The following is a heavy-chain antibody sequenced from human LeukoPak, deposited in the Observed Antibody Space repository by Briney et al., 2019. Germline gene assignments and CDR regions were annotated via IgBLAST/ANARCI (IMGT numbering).Heavy chain of an antibody. CDR1: GFSLSTRGMC. J-gene: IGHJ6*02. CDR2: IDWDDDK. V-gene: IGHV2-70*11. D-gene: IGHD3-22*01. Sequence: RESGPSLFKPPQTLTPTCTFSGFSLSTRGMCVSWIRQPPGKALEWLARIDWDDDKYYSTSLKTRLTISKDTSKNQVVLTMTNMDPVDTATYYCARDVRVIGRNGMDVWGQGTTVTVSS. CDR3: ARDVRVIGRNGMDV.